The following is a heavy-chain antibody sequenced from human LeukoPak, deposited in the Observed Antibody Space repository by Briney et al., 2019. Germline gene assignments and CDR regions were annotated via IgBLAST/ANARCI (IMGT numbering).Heavy chain of an antibody. J-gene: IGHJ3*02. V-gene: IGHV4-59*08. CDR3: ARHLYSGSYFDAFDI. Sequence: SETLSPTCTVSGGSISSYYWSWIRQPPGKGLEWIGYIYYSGSTNYNPSLKSRVTISVDTSKNQFSLKLSSVTAADTAVYYCARHLYSGSYFDAFDIWGQGTLVTVSS. CDR1: GGSISSYY. D-gene: IGHD1-26*01. CDR2: IYYSGST.